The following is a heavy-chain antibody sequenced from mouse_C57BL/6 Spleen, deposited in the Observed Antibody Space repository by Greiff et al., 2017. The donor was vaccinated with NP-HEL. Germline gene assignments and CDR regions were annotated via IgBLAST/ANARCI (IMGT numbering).Heavy chain of an antibody. CDR1: GYTFTSYW. CDR2: IDPSDSYT. Sequence: QVQLQQPGAELVMPGASVKLSCKASGYTFTSYWMHWVKQRPGQGLEWIGEIDPSDSYTNYNQKFKGKSTLTVDKSSSTAYMQLSSLTSEDSAVYYCARGYCNYETWFAYWGQGTLVTVSA. CDR3: ARGYCNYETWFAY. D-gene: IGHD2-10*02. J-gene: IGHJ3*01. V-gene: IGHV1-69*01.